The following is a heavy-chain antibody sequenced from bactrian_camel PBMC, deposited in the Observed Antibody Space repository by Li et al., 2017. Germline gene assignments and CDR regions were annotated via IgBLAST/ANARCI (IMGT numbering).Heavy chain of an antibody. CDR3: AKGERGSYVPTRPPGDYD. CDR2: ISHGGDIT. J-gene: IGHJ4*01. V-gene: IGHV3S40*01. CDR1: GFIFANWY. D-gene: IGHD4*01. Sequence: DVQLVESGGGLVQPGGSLRLSCAASGFIFANWYMTWVRQAPGKGLEWVPSISHGGDITYYTDSVKGRFAISRYNVQNTMYLQMNSLKTEDTGVYYCAKGERGSYVPTRPPGDYDRGQGTQVTVS.